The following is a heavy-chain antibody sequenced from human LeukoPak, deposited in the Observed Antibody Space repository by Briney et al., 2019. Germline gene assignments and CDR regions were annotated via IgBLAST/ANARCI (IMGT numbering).Heavy chain of an antibody. V-gene: IGHV3-53*01. CDR3: ARKVGYGYALDY. Sequence: GSLKLSFAGSGVTGSSHCLNLVRQASGMGLEWVSVLCSGGSTYYADSVKGRFTISTDNSKNTLYLQVNSLRAEDTAVYYCARKVGYGYALDYWGQGTLVTVSS. J-gene: IGHJ4*02. D-gene: IGHD5-18*01. CDR1: GVTGSSHC. CDR2: LCSGGST.